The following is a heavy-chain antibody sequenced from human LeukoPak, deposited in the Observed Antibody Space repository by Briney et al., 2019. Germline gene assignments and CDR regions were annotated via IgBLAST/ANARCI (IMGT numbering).Heavy chain of an antibody. V-gene: IGHV3-30-3*01. D-gene: IGHD1-26*01. CDR1: GFTFSSYA. J-gene: IGHJ5*02. CDR3: ARDRVPRWGKLGATTGDWFDP. Sequence: GGSLRLSCAASGFTFSSYAMHWVRQAPGKGLEWVAVISYDGSNKYYADSVKGRFTISRDNSENTLYLQMNSLRAEDTAVYYCARDRVPRWGKLGATTGDWFDPWGQGTLVTVSS. CDR2: ISYDGSNK.